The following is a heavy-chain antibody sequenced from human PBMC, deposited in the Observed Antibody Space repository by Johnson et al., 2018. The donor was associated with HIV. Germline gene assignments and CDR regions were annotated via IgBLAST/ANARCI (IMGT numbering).Heavy chain of an antibody. CDR2: FSWNSGSI. Sequence: VQLVESGGGKVQPGRSLRLSCAASGYTFDDYAMHWVRQAPGKGLEGVSGFSWNSGSIGYADSVKGRFTISRDNAKNSLYLQMNSLRAGDTALYYCARGSYDGDAFDIWGQGTMVTVSS. CDR1: GYTFDDYA. J-gene: IGHJ3*02. V-gene: IGHV3-9*01. CDR3: ARGSYDGDAFDI. D-gene: IGHD1-26*01.